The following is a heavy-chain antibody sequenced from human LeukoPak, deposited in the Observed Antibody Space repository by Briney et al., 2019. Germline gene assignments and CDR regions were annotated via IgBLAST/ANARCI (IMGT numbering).Heavy chain of an antibody. Sequence: ASVKVSCKASGYTFTNYDINWVRQATGQGLEWLGWLNPHSGNTGYAQKFQGRVTMTRNTSISTAYMELSSLRSDDTAVYYCARRIISDYWGQGSLVTVSS. J-gene: IGHJ4*02. V-gene: IGHV1-8*01. CDR1: GYTFTNYD. CDR3: ARRIISDY. CDR2: LNPHSGNT. D-gene: IGHD3-10*01.